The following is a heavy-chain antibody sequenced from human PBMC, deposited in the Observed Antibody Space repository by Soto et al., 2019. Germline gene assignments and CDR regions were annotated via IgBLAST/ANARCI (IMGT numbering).Heavy chain of an antibody. J-gene: IGHJ4*02. CDR1: GFTFSGYG. Sequence: EVQLLESGGGLVQPGGSLRLSCAVSGFTFSGYGMSWVRQAPGKGLEWVSAISGGGDNTYHADSVKGRFTISRDNSRNTLYLQMNGLRAEDTAVYYWGKGGDSGDYVSKRFGGQGTLVTVSS. D-gene: IGHD4-17*01. CDR3: GKGGDSGDYVSKRF. CDR2: ISGGGDNT. V-gene: IGHV3-23*01.